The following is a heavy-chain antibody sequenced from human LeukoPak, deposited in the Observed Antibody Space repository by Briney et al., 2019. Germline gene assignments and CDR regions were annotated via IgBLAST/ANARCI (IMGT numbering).Heavy chain of an antibody. V-gene: IGHV1-18*01. CDR3: VRDEGVFDI. D-gene: IGHD2-8*01. CDR2: ISAYNGNT. J-gene: IGHJ3*02. CDR1: GYTFTSYG. Sequence: GASVKVSCKASGYTFTSYGISWVRQAPGQGLEWMGWISAYNGNTNYAQKLQGRVTMTTDTSSTTAYMELRSLRYYGTAMYYCVRDEGVFDIWGQGTMVTVSS.